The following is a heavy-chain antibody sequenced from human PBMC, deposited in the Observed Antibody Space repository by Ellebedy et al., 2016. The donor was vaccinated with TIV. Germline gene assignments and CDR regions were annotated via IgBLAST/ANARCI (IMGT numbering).Heavy chain of an antibody. V-gene: IGHV3-30*18. CDR3: AKRMGSSSWYVNYYYYGMDV. D-gene: IGHD6-13*01. CDR2: ISYDGSNK. Sequence: GGSLRLXCAASGFTFSSYGMHWVRQAPGKGLEWVAVISYDGSNKYYADSVKGRFTISRDNSKNTLYLQMNSLRAEDTAVYYCAKRMGSSSWYVNYYYYGMDVWGQGTTVTVSS. J-gene: IGHJ6*02. CDR1: GFTFSSYG.